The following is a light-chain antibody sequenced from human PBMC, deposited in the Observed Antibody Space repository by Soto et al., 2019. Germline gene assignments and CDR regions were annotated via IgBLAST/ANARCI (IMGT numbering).Light chain of an antibody. V-gene: IGLV2-14*01. CDR2: DVS. J-gene: IGLJ2*01. CDR1: SSDVGGYNY. CDR3: SSYTGSSTVV. Sequence: QSVLTQPASVSGSPGQSITISCTGTSSDVGGYNYVSWYQQHPGKAPKLMIYDVSNRPSGVSNCFSGSKSGNTASLTISGLQAEDEADYYCSSYTGSSTVVFGGGTKLTVL.